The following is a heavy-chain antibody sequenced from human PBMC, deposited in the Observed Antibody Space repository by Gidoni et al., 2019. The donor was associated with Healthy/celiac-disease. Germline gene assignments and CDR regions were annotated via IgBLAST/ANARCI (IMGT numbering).Heavy chain of an antibody. J-gene: IGHJ4*02. D-gene: IGHD2-2*01. V-gene: IGHV1-69*06. Sequence: QVQLVQSGAEVKKPGSSVKVSCKASGGTFSSYAISWVRQAPGQGLEWMGGIIPILGTANYAQKFQGRVTITADKSTSTAYMELSSLRSEDTAVYYCARAVLGYCSSTSCYAPVDYWGQGTLVTVSS. CDR3: ARAVLGYCSSTSCYAPVDY. CDR1: GGTFSSYA. CDR2: IIPILGTA.